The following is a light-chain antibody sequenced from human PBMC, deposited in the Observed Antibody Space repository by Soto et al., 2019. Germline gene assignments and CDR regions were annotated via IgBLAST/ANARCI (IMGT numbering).Light chain of an antibody. Sequence: DIQMTRSPSSLSASVGDRLTITCRASQGISNYLAWYQQKPGKVPKLLIYAASTLQSGVPSRFSGSGSGTDFTLTISSLQPEDVASYYCQKYNSAPRTFGQGTKVEIK. CDR2: AAS. CDR1: QGISNY. V-gene: IGKV1-27*01. CDR3: QKYNSAPRT. J-gene: IGKJ1*01.